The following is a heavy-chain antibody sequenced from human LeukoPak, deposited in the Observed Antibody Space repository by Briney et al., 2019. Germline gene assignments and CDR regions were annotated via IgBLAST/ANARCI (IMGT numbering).Heavy chain of an antibody. CDR2: ISSSGSTI. V-gene: IGHV3-11*04. J-gene: IGHJ4*02. CDR3: ARDIIGAVAAAGTDY. CDR1: GLTFSDYY. Sequence: PGGSLRLSCAASGLTFSDYYMSWIRQAPGKGLEWVSYISSSGSTIYYTDSVKGRFIISRDNAKNSLYLQVNSLRAEDTAVYYCARDIIGAVAAAGTDYWGQGTLVSVSS. D-gene: IGHD6-13*01.